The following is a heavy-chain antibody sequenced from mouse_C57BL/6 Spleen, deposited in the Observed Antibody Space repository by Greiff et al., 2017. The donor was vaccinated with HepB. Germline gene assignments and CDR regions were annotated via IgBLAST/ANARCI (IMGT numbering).Heavy chain of an antibody. Sequence: EVQGVESGAELVRPGASVKLSCTASGFNIKDDYMHWVKQRPEQGLEWIGWIDPENGDTEYASKFQGKATITADTSSNTAYLQLSSLTSEDTAVYYCALITTVVPYYFDYWGQGTTLTVSS. J-gene: IGHJ2*01. V-gene: IGHV14-4*01. CDR3: ALITTVVPYYFDY. CDR2: IDPENGDT. CDR1: GFNIKDDY. D-gene: IGHD1-1*01.